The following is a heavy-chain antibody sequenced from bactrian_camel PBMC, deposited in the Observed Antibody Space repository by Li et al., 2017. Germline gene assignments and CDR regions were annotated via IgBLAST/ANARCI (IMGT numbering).Heavy chain of an antibody. CDR2: NSGGSGNI. CDR3: AKDQVTGDDDYFNDY. Sequence: HVQLVESGGGSVQAGGSLRLSCAASVSSYNNFWMAWFRQAPGKEREGVAANSGGSGNIRYADSVKGRFTISRDNAKNTVYLQMNSLKSEDTAMYYCAKDQVTGDDDYFNDYWGQGTQVTVS. CDR1: VSSYNNFW. D-gene: IGHD4*01. J-gene: IGHJ4*01. V-gene: IGHV3S1*01.